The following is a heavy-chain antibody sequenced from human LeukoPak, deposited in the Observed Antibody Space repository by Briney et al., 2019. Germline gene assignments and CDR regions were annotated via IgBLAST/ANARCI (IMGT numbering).Heavy chain of an antibody. J-gene: IGHJ6*03. Sequence: GGSLSLSCAVSGFTFSSYAMSSVRQAPGKGLEWVSAISGSGGSTYYADSAKGRFTISRDNSKNTLYLQMNSLRAEDTAVYYCAKRCSGGSCYRYYYYYMDVWGKGTTVTVSS. D-gene: IGHD2-15*01. CDR1: GFTFSSYA. CDR2: ISGSGGST. CDR3: AKRCSGGSCYRYYYYYMDV. V-gene: IGHV3-23*01.